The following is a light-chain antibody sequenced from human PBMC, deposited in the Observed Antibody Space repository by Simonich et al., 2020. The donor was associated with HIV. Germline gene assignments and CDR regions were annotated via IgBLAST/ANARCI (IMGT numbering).Light chain of an antibody. V-gene: IGKV3D-20*02. CDR1: QSVSSSY. Sequence: EIVLTQSPGTLSLSPGERATLSCRASQSVSSSYLAWYQQKPGLAPRLLIYDASSRATGIPDRFSGSGSGTDFTLTISRLEPEDFAVYYCQQRSNWEGTFGGGTKVEIK. J-gene: IGKJ4*01. CDR3: QQRSNWEGT. CDR2: DAS.